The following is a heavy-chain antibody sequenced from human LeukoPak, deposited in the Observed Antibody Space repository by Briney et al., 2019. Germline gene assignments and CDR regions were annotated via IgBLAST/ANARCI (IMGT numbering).Heavy chain of an antibody. J-gene: IGHJ4*02. CDR2: IYYSGST. CDR3: ARGNGNYGDPPPFDY. D-gene: IGHD4-17*01. CDR1: GGSISSGDYY. Sequence: SETLSLTCTVSGGSISSGDYYWSWIRQPPGKGLEWIGYIYYSGSTYYNPSLKSRVTISVDTSKNQFSLKLSSVTAADTAVYYCARGNGNYGDPPPFDYWGQGTLVTVSS. V-gene: IGHV4-30-4*01.